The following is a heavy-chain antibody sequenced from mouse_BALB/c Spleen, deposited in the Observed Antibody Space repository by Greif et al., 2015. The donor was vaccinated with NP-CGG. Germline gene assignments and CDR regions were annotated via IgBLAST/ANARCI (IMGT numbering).Heavy chain of an antibody. CDR2: IDPANGNA. D-gene: IGHD1-1*01. CDR3: ARYGLGYYYAMDY. CDR1: GFNIKDTY. Sequence: EVHLVESGAELVKPGASVKLSCTASGFNIKDTYMHWVKQRPEQGLEWIGRIDPANGNAKYDPKFQGKATITADTSSNTAYLQLSSLTSEDTAVYYCARYGLGYYYAMDYWGQGTSVTVSS. V-gene: IGHV14-3*02. J-gene: IGHJ4*01.